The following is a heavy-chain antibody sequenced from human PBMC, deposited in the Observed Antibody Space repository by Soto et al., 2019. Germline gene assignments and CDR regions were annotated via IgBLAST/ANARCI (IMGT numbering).Heavy chain of an antibody. Sequence: ASVKVSCKASGYTFNSYDITWVRQATGQGLEWMGWLNPYTGNAVYAQSFQGRVTMTRDTSITTAYMELSSLRSEDTAVYYCARGAQPLTSSGISAPGYGVGVWGQGTTVTVSS. CDR3: ARGAQPLTSSGISAPGYGVGV. CDR2: LNPYTGNA. CDR1: GYTFNSYD. D-gene: IGHD6-13*01. V-gene: IGHV1-8*01. J-gene: IGHJ6*02.